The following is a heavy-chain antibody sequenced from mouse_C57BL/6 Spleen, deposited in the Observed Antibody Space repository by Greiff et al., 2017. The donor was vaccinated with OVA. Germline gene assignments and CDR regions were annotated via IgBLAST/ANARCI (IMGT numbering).Heavy chain of an antibody. D-gene: IGHD2-2*01. J-gene: IGHJ3*01. CDR3: ATSPSTMVKGFAY. CDR2: INPNNGGT. Sequence: DVQLQESGPELVKPGASVKMSCKASGYTFTDYNMHWVKQSHGKSLEWIGYINPNNGGTSYNQKFKGKATLTVNKSSSTAYMELRSLTSEDSAVYYCATSPSTMVKGFAYWGQGTLVTVSA. V-gene: IGHV1-22*01. CDR1: GYTFTDYN.